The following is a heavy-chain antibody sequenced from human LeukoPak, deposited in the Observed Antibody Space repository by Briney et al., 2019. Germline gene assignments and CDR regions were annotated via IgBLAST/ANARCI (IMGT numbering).Heavy chain of an antibody. CDR1: GFTVSSNY. J-gene: IGHJ4*02. CDR3: AKWAGSSSFDY. V-gene: IGHV3-23*01. D-gene: IGHD6-13*01. CDR2: ISGSGGST. Sequence: PGGSLRLSCAASGFTVSSNYMTWVRQAPGKGLEWVSAISGSGGSTYYADSVKGRFTISRDNSKNTLYLQMNSLRAEDTAVYYCAKWAGSSSFDYWGQGTLVTVSS.